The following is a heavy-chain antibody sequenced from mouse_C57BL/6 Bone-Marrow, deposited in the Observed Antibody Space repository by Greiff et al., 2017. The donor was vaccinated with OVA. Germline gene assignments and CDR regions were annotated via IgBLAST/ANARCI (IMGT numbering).Heavy chain of an antibody. D-gene: IGHD1-1*01. Sequence: VQLQQSGPELVKPGASVKIPCKASGYTFTDYNMDWVKQSHGKSLEWIGDINPNNGGTIYNQKFKGKATLTVDKSSSTAYMELRSLTSEDTAVYYCARWLNYGSIHWYFDVWGTGTTVTVSS. CDR2: INPNNGGT. CDR1: GYTFTDYN. CDR3: ARWLNYGSIHWYFDV. J-gene: IGHJ1*03. V-gene: IGHV1-18*01.